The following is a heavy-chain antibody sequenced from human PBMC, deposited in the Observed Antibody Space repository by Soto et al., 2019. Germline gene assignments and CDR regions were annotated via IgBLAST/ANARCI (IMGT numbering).Heavy chain of an antibody. J-gene: IGHJ3*02. CDR3: ARGGDSSGYYYWIGAFDI. CDR1: GGSISSYY. D-gene: IGHD3-22*01. CDR2: IYYSGST. V-gene: IGHV4-59*01. Sequence: SETLSLTCTVSGGSISSYYWSWIRQPPGKGLEWIGYIYYSGSTNYNPSLKSRVTISVDTSKNQFSLKLSSVTAADTAVYYCARGGDSSGYYYWIGAFDIWGQGTMVTVSS.